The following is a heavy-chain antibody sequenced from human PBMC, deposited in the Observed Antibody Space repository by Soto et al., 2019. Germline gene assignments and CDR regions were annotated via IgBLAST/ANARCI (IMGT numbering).Heavy chain of an antibody. CDR3: ARGGGVGVAGSAAFDM. V-gene: IGHV1-46*01. Sequence: QVQMFQSGAEVKKPGASVRVSCQASGYDLSTYFIHWVRLAPAQGPEWMGIINPSGGKTTYSQKFQGRVIMTGDTSTSTVTMELSRLTFGDTAVFYCARGGGVGVAGSAAFDMWGQGTLVTVSS. CDR1: GYDLSTYF. CDR2: INPSGGKT. D-gene: IGHD3-3*01. J-gene: IGHJ3*02.